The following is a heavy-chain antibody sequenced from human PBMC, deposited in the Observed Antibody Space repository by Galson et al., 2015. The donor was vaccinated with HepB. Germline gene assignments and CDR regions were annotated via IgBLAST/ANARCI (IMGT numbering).Heavy chain of an antibody. CDR2: ISYSGIT. V-gene: IGHV4-59*01. CDR3: ARDGGYTSSYYYHYYGLDV. D-gene: IGHD6-6*01. CDR1: GGSISSYY. J-gene: IGHJ6*02. Sequence: LSLTCTVSGGSISSYYWSWIRQPPGKGLEWIGYISYSGITNYSPSLKSRVTISVDTSKNQFSLKLSSVTAADTAVYYCARDGGYTSSYYYHYYGLDVWGQGTRVTVSS.